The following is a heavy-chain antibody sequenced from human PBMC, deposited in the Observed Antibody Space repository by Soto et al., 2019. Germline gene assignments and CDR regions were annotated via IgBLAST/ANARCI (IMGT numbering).Heavy chain of an antibody. CDR3: ARDLAAAGPLDY. CDR2: VSAYNGNT. D-gene: IGHD6-13*01. CDR1: GYTFTSYG. J-gene: IGHJ4*02. Sequence: QVQLVQSGAEVKKPGASVKVSCKASGYTFTSYGISWVRQAPGQGLEWMGWVSAYNGNTNYAQKRQGRVTMTTDTSTSTGDMELRSLRSDDTAVYYCARDLAAAGPLDYWGQGTLVTVSS. V-gene: IGHV1-18*01.